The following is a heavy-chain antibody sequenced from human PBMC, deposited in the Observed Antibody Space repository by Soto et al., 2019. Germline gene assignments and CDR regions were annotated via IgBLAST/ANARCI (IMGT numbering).Heavy chain of an antibody. CDR3: AKNQGVELVPLATVDWFDP. Sequence: GGSLRLSCAASGFIFENSGMSWVRQAPGKGLEWISSISGSGFKKYYADSVKGRFTISRDNSKSTVYLELNNLSAEDTAVYHCAKNQGVELVPLATVDWFDPWGQGSVVTVS. V-gene: IGHV3-23*01. CDR1: GFIFENSG. D-gene: IGHD1-26*01. J-gene: IGHJ5*02. CDR2: ISGSGFKK.